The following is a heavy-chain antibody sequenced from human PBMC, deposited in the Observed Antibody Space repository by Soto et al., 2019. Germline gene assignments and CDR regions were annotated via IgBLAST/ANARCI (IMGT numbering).Heavy chain of an antibody. CDR3: ARVPTGKYGVWNY. CDR1: GFTFSSYW. D-gene: IGHD2-8*01. CDR2: INPGGSIT. V-gene: IGHV3-74*01. J-gene: IGHJ4*02. Sequence: EEQLVESGGGLVQPGGSLRLSCAASGFTFSSYWMHWVRQAPGKGLVWVSRINPGGSITAYADSVKGRFTISRDNAKNTLYLQMHPLRGDDTAVYYCARVPTGKYGVWNYWGQGTLVTVSS.